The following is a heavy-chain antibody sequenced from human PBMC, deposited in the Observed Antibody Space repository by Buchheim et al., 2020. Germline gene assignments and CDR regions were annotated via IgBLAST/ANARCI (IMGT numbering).Heavy chain of an antibody. CDR2: INPSGGST. J-gene: IGHJ6*02. CDR3: ASGSYPGWAYYGMDV. V-gene: IGHV1-46*01. D-gene: IGHD1-26*01. CDR1: GYTFTSYY. Sequence: QVQLVQSGAEVKKPGASVKVSCKASGYTFTSYYMHWVRQAPGQGLEWMGIINPSGGSTSYAQKFQGRVTMPRDTSTSPVYMELSSLRSEDTAVYYCASGSYPGWAYYGMDVWGQGTT.